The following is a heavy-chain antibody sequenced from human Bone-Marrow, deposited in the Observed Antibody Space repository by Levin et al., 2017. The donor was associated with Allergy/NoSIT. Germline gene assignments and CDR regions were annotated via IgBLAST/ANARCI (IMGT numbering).Heavy chain of an antibody. J-gene: IGHJ4*02. V-gene: IGHV3-69-1*01. CDR2: ISSAHHI. Sequence: PGGSLRLSCVASGFDFSPRSMTWVRQAPGKGLEWVSTISSAHHIFKADSLGGRFTISRDNAKNSVYLEMDSLRVEDTAVYYCTRDGPAWSRDIWGQGTLVTVSS. CDR1: GFDFSPRS. CDR3: TRDGPAWSRDI. D-gene: IGHD2-15*01.